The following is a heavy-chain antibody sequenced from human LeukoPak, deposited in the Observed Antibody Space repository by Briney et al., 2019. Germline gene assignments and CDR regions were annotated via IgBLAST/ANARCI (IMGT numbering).Heavy chain of an antibody. J-gene: IGHJ3*02. Sequence: GASVKVSCKASGYTFTSYYMHWVRQAPGQGLEWMGIINPSGGSTSYAQKFQGRVTMTRDTSTSTVYMELSSLRSEDTAVYYCARSATIYYYDSSGYYQGPDAFDIWGQGTMVTVSS. CDR1: GYTFTSYY. CDR2: INPSGGST. D-gene: IGHD3-22*01. V-gene: IGHV1-46*01. CDR3: ARSATIYYYDSSGYYQGPDAFDI.